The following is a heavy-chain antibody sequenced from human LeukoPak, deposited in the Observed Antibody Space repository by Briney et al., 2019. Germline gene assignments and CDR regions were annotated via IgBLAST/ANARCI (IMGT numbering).Heavy chain of an antibody. CDR1: GYSFTSYW. D-gene: IGHD4/OR15-4a*01. V-gene: IGHV3-7*01. J-gene: IGHJ3*02. Sequence: GESLKISCKGSGYSFTSYWIGWVRQAPGKGLEWVANIKQDGNEKYYADSVKGRFTISRDNGKNSLYLQMNSLRAEDTAVYYCARDDDYGAKRGAFDIWGQGTMVTVSS. CDR2: IKQDGNEK. CDR3: ARDDDYGAKRGAFDI.